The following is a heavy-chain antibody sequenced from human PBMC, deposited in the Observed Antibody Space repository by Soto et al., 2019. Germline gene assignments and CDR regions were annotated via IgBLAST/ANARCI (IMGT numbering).Heavy chain of an antibody. CDR2: ISYDGSNK. J-gene: IGHJ4*02. Sequence: XXSLRLSCAASGFTFSSYGMHWVRQAPGKGLEWVAVISYDGSNKYYADSVKGRFTISRDNSKNTLYLQMNSLRAEDTAVYYCAKGMKWFYYWGQGTLVTVSS. CDR1: GFTFSSYG. V-gene: IGHV3-30*18. CDR3: AKGMKWFYY. D-gene: IGHD3-22*01.